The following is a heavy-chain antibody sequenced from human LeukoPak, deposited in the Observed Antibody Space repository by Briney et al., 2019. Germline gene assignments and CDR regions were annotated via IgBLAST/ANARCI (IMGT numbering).Heavy chain of an antibody. CDR2: IHYSGST. Sequence: PSQTLSLTCTVSGGSISSGGYYWSWIRQHPGKGLEWIGYIHYSGSTYYNPSLKSRVTISVDTSKNQFSLKLSSVTAADTAVYYCARGGPIYYYYGMDVWGQGTTVTVSS. CDR1: GGSISSGGYY. V-gene: IGHV4-31*03. CDR3: ARGGPIYYYYGMDV. J-gene: IGHJ6*02.